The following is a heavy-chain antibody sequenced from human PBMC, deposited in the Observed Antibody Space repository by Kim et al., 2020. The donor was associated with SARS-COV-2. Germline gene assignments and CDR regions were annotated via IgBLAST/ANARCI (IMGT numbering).Heavy chain of an antibody. CDR2: ISYDGSNK. CDR3: AREQGTIWITFCMDV. CDR1: GFTFSSYA. D-gene: IGHD3-16*01. J-gene: IGHJ6*02. V-gene: IGHV3-30*04. Sequence: GGSLRLSCAASGFTFSSYAMHWVRQAPGKGLEWAAVISYDGSNKYYADSVKGRFTISRDNSKNTLYLQMNSLRAEDTAVYYCAREQGTIWITFCMDVWGQGTTVTVSS.